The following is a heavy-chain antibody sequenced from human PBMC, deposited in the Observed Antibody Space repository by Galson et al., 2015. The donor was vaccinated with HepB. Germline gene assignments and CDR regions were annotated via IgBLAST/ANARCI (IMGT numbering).Heavy chain of an antibody. D-gene: IGHD3-22*01. Sequence: SLRLSCAASGFTFSSYAMHWVRQAPGKGLEWVAVISYDGSNKYYADSVKGRFTISRDNSKNTLYLQMNSLRAEDTAVYYCAREDSSGRRRMRYWGQGTLVTVSS. CDR1: GFTFSSYA. V-gene: IGHV3-30-3*01. CDR2: ISYDGSNK. J-gene: IGHJ4*02. CDR3: AREDSSGRRRMRY.